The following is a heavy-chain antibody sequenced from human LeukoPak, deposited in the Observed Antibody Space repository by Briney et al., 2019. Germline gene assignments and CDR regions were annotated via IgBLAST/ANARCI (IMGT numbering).Heavy chain of an antibody. J-gene: IGHJ4*02. CDR3: AKDDRHIAVAGTVFDY. V-gene: IGHV3-9*01. CDR1: GFTFDDYA. Sequence: PGSSLRLCCAASGFTFDDYAMHWVRQAPGKGLEWVSGISWNSGSIGYADSVKGRFTITRDNAKNSLYLQMNSLRAEDTALYYCAKDDRHIAVAGTVFDYWGQGALVTVSS. D-gene: IGHD6-19*01. CDR2: ISWNSGSI.